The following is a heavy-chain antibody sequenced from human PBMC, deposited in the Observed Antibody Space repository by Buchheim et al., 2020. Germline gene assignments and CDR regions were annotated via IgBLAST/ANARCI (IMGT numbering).Heavy chain of an antibody. CDR2: VSSDGGNK. J-gene: IGHJ6*02. V-gene: IGHV3-30-3*01. Sequence: QVQLVESGGGVVQPERSLRLSCAVFGFTFSRYTMHWVRQAPGRGLEWVAVVSSDGGNKYYADSVKGRFTISRDNSKNTLYLQMNSLGSEDTAVYFCSGTYYDFYYYAMDIWGQGTT. D-gene: IGHD1-26*01. CDR1: GFTFSRYT. CDR3: SGTYYDFYYYAMDI.